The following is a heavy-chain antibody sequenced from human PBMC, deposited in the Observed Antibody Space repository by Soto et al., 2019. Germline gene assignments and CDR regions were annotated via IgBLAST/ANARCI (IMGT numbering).Heavy chain of an antibody. Sequence: QVTLKESGPVLVNPTEPLTLRCTVSGLSITDSEMGVSWIRQPPGQPLEWLAHIDSSGEKSYRTFLKSRLAISKDTSKSQIVLTMTNTDPADTATYYCARRHLAVAVSPWFDPWGQGIPVTVSS. D-gene: IGHD6-19*01. CDR3: ARRHLAVAVSPWFDP. J-gene: IGHJ5*02. V-gene: IGHV2-26*01. CDR2: IDSSGEK. CDR1: GLSITDSEMG.